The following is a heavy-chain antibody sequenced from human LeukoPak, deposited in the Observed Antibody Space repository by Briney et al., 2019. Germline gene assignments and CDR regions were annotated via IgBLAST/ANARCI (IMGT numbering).Heavy chain of an antibody. J-gene: IGHJ4*02. CDR1: GFTFSSYA. Sequence: GGSLRLSCAASGFTFSSYAMSWVRQAPGKGLEWVSAISGSGGSTYYADSVKGRFTLSRDNSKNTLYLQMNSLRAEDTAVYYCAKDLWFGELSSCYWGQGTLVTVSS. CDR2: ISGSGGST. CDR3: AKDLWFGELSSCY. V-gene: IGHV3-23*01. D-gene: IGHD3-10*01.